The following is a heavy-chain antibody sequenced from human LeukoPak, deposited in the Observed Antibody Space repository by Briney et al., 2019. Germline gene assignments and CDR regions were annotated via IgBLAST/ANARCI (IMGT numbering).Heavy chain of an antibody. J-gene: IGHJ4*02. V-gene: IGHV3-33*08. CDR1: GFTFSNYG. D-gene: IGHD3-10*01. CDR3: AGNYGPYYFDY. CDR2: VWYDGSNK. Sequence: GGSLRLSCTASGFTFSNYGMHWVRQAPGKGLEWVAVVWYDGSNKYYADSVKGRFTISRDNSKNTLYLQMNSLRAEDTAVYYCAGNYGPYYFDYWGQGTLVTVSS.